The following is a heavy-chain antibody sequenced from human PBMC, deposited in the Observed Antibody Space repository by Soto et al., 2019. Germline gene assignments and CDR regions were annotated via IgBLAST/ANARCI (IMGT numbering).Heavy chain of an antibody. CDR1: GYTFSSYN. J-gene: IGHJ4*02. CDR3: ARGGYDWNYFDY. CDR2: ISGSSRTTI. Sequence: EVQMVQSGAEVKKPGESLRISCQVFGYTFSSYNMNWVRQAPGKGLEWVSYISGSSRTTIYYADSVKGRFTISRDNAENSLYLQMNSLRDEDTAVYYCARGGYDWNYFDYWGQGTLVTVSS. D-gene: IGHD5-12*01. V-gene: IGHV3-48*02.